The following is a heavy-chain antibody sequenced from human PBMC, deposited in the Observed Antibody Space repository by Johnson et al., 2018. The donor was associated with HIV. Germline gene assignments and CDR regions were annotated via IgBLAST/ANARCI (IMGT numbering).Heavy chain of an antibody. Sequence: VQLVESGGGVVQPGRSLRLSCAASGFTFITYAMNWVRQAPGKGLQWVAVISYDGSNKFYADSVKGRFTISRENSKNTLYLQMNSLRPEETAVYYCARGDWLTVITSPDAFDIWGQGTMVTVSS. J-gene: IGHJ3*02. CDR3: ARGDWLTVITSPDAFDI. V-gene: IGHV3-30-3*01. CDR1: GFTFITYA. D-gene: IGHD4-23*01. CDR2: ISYDGSNK.